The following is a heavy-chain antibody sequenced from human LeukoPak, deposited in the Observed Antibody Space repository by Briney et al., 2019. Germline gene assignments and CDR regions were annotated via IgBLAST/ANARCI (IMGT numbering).Heavy chain of an antibody. CDR2: IYSSGST. J-gene: IGHJ3*02. Sequence: PSETLSLTCTVSGGSISSGSYYWSWIRQPAGKGLEWIGRIYSSGSTNYNPSLKSRVTISVDTSKNQFSLKLSSVTAADTAVYYCARVQYTWGDYSAFDIWGQGTMVTVSS. CDR3: ARVQYTWGDYSAFDI. D-gene: IGHD4-17*01. CDR1: GGSISSGSYY. V-gene: IGHV4-61*02.